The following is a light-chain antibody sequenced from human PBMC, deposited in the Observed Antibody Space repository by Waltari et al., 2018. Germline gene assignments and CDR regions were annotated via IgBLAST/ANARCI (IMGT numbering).Light chain of an antibody. CDR2: EVN. J-gene: IGLJ2*01. Sequence: QSALTQPPSASGSPGQSVTISCPGTSSAVGFYHYVSWYQQHPGKAPKLMIYEVNTRPSGVPDRFSGSKSGNTASLTVSGLQAEDEGDYYCSSYAGSNNLVFGGGTKLTVL. CDR1: SSAVGFYHY. CDR3: SSYAGSNNLV. V-gene: IGLV2-8*01.